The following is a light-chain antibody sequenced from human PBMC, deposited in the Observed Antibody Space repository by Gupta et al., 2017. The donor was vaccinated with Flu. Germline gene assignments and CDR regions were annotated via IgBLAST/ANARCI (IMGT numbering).Light chain of an antibody. Sequence: QSVLTQPPSVSEAPGQRVTIHCFGSNSNIGNNAVNWYQQFPGKSPKLLIYYDNLVSAGVSDRFSGSKSGTSASLAISGLQSQDEADYYCASWDDGLHGWVFGGGTKLTVL. CDR3: ASWDDGLHGWV. V-gene: IGLV1-36*01. CDR2: YDN. J-gene: IGLJ3*02. CDR1: NSNIGNNA.